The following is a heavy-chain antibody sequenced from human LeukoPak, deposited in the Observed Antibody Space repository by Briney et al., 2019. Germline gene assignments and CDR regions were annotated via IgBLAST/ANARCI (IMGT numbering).Heavy chain of an antibody. CDR2: INPSGGST. Sequence: ASVKVSCKASGYTFTSYYMHWVRQAPGQGLEWMGIINPSGGSTSYAQKFQGRVTMTRDMSTSTVYMELSSLRSEDTAVYYCARGAPYHYYDSSGYYYDYYYYYMDVWGKGTTVTTSS. J-gene: IGHJ6*03. CDR3: ARGAPYHYYDSSGYYYDYYYYYMDV. CDR1: GYTFTSYY. D-gene: IGHD3-22*01. V-gene: IGHV1-46*01.